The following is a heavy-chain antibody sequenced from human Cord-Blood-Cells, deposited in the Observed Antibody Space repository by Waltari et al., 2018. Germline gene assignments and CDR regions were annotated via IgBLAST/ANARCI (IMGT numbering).Heavy chain of an antibody. V-gene: IGHV5-51*01. CDR2: MLPGDSDT. CDR3: ARRPSTRYNWNYYWYFDL. Sequence: EVQLVQSGAEVKKPGESLKISCKGSGYSFTSYWIGWVRQMPGKGLEWMGSMLPGDSDTRYSPSFRGQVTISAEKSISTADLQWSSLKASDTAMYYCARRPSTRYNWNYYWYFDLWGRGTLVTVSS. J-gene: IGHJ2*01. D-gene: IGHD1-7*01. CDR1: GYSFTSYW.